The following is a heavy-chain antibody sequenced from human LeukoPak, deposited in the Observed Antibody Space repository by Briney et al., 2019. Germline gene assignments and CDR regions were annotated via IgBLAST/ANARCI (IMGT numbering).Heavy chain of an antibody. J-gene: IGHJ4*02. V-gene: IGHV4-59*01. CDR2: IYGSGNT. Sequence: SETLSLTCTVSGASISSWYWSWIRQPPGKGLEWIGYIYGSGNTNYNPSLKSRVTMSIDTSKNQFSLMLTSATAADTATYYCARETSLAGFASGLGFNYWGQGILVTVSS. CDR1: GASISSWY. D-gene: IGHD6-19*01. CDR3: ARETSLAGFASGLGFNY.